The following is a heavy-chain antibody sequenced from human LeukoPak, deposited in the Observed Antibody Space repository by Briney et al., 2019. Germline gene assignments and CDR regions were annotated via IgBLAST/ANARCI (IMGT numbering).Heavy chain of an antibody. CDR2: IYYSGTT. Sequence: PSETLSLTCAVYGGSFSGYYWSWIRQPPGKGLEWIGSIYYSGTTYYNPSLKSRVTISLDTSKNQFSLKLSSVTATDTAVYYCARRAPRGGYFDPWGQGTLLTVSS. CDR1: GGSFSGYY. J-gene: IGHJ5*02. D-gene: IGHD5-12*01. V-gene: IGHV4-34*01. CDR3: ARRAPRGGYFDP.